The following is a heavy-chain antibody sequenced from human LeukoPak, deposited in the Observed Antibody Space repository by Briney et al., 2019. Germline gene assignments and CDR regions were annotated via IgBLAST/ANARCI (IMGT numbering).Heavy chain of an antibody. CDR3: ARDVDYDFWSGMDDAFDI. D-gene: IGHD3-3*01. CDR1: GYTFTSYG. CDR2: ISAYNGNT. J-gene: IGHJ3*02. Sequence: ASVKVSCKASGYTFTSYGISWVRQAPGQGLEWMGWISAYNGNTNYAQKLQGRVTMTTDTSTSTAYMELRSLRSDDTVVYYCARDVDYDFWSGMDDAFDIWGQGTMVTVSS. V-gene: IGHV1-18*01.